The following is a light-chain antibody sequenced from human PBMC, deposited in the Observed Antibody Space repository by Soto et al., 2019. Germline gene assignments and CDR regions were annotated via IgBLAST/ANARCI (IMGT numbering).Light chain of an antibody. J-gene: IGKJ1*01. CDR1: QSVSSSY. CDR3: QQYETSLPWT. CDR2: GVS. Sequence: EIVLTQSPGTLSLFPGERDTLSCRASQSVSSSYLAWYQQKPGQAPRLLIYGVSSRATGIPDRFSGSGSGTDFTLTISRLEPEDFAVYYCQQYETSLPWTFGQGTKV. V-gene: IGKV3-20*01.